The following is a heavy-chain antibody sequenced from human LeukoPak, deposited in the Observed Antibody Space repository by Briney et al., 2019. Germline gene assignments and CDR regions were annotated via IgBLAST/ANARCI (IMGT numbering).Heavy chain of an antibody. J-gene: IGHJ4*02. V-gene: IGHV5-51*01. CDR1: GYSFSTYW. D-gene: IGHD2/OR15-2a*01. Sequence: GESLKISCKGSGYSFSTYWIGWVRQMPGKGLEWMGIIYPGDSDTRYSPSFQGQVSISVDKSISTAYLQWSSLEASDTAIYYCAILQREYSITWVPLDYWGQGTLVTVSS. CDR2: IYPGDSDT. CDR3: AILQREYSITWVPLDY.